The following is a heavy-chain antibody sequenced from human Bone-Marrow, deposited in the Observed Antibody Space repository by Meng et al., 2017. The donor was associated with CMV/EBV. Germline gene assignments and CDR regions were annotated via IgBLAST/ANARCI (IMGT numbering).Heavy chain of an antibody. CDR1: GFTFDDYG. CDR3: ARDRIVRRGGSYFGWFDP. CDR2: INWSGGST. D-gene: IGHD1-26*01. V-gene: IGHV3-20*04. J-gene: IGHJ5*02. Sequence: GGSLRLSCAASGFTFDDYGMSWVRQAPGKGLEWVSGINWSGGSTGYADSVKGRFTISRDNAKNSLYLQMNSLRAEDTALYYCARDRIVRRGGSYFGWFDPWGQGTRVTGSS.